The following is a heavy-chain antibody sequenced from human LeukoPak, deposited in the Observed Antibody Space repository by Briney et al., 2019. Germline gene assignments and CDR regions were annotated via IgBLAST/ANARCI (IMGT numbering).Heavy chain of an antibody. Sequence: GGSLRRSCAASGFTFSSYAMSWVRQAPGKGLEWVSGISGSGGSTYYADSAKGRFTISRDNSKNTLYLQMNSLRAEDTAVYYCAKGRSIVVVTAMNYWGQGTLVTVSS. D-gene: IGHD2-21*02. CDR2: ISGSGGST. J-gene: IGHJ4*02. CDR3: AKGRSIVVVTAMNY. CDR1: GFTFSSYA. V-gene: IGHV3-23*01.